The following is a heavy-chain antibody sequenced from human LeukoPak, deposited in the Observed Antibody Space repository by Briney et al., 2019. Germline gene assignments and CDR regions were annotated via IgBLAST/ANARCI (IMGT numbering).Heavy chain of an antibody. CDR1: GFTFSSYS. Sequence: GGSLRLSCAAPGFTFSSYSMNWVRQAPGKGLEWVSSISSSSSYIYYADSVKGRFTISRDNAKNSLYLQMNGLRAEDTAVYYCARDPTIFGVPLGWFDPWGQGTLVTVSS. CDR3: ARDPTIFGVPLGWFDP. V-gene: IGHV3-21*01. CDR2: ISSSSSYI. D-gene: IGHD3-3*01. J-gene: IGHJ5*02.